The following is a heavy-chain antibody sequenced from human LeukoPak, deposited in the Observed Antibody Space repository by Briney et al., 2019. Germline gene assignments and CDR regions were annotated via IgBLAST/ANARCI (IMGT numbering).Heavy chain of an antibody. D-gene: IGHD6-19*01. J-gene: IGHJ4*02. CDR3: ARGPVAGTWSFDY. Sequence: GGSLRLSCAASGFTFSSYDMHWVRQATGKGLEWVSANGTAGDTYYPGSVKGRFTISRENAKNSLYLQMNSLRAEDTAVYYCARGPVAGTWSFDYWGQGTLVTVSS. CDR2: NGTAGDT. V-gene: IGHV3-13*01. CDR1: GFTFSSYD.